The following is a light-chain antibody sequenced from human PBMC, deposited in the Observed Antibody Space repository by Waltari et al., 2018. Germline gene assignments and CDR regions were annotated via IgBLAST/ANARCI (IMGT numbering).Light chain of an antibody. Sequence: DIQLTQSPTSLSAFVGDRVTITCRASQTIARYLMWYQQKPGKAPNLLIYAASTLQSGVPSRFSASGSGTDFTLAISSLQPEDFATYFCQQAYTPPWTFGLGTRVEV. CDR1: QTIARY. V-gene: IGKV1-39*01. CDR3: QQAYTPPWT. J-gene: IGKJ1*01. CDR2: AAS.